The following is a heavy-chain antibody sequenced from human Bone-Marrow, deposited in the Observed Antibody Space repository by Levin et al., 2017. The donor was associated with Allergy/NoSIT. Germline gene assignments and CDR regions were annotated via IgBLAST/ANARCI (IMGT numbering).Heavy chain of an antibody. V-gene: IGHV3-7*01. D-gene: IGHD3-22*01. CDR1: AFTFSRSW. CDR2: IKEDGSET. Sequence: GESLKISCIASAFTFSRSWMTWVRQAPGKGLEWVANIKEDGSETYYVDSVQGRFTISRDNARDSLFLQMDNLRAEDTAVYYCATLYFYDSRRHYRPFDSWGQGTLVTVSS. CDR3: ATLYFYDSRRHYRPFDS. J-gene: IGHJ4*02.